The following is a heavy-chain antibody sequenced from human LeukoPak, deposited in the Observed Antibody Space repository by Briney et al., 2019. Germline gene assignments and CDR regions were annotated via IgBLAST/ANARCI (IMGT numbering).Heavy chain of an antibody. D-gene: IGHD6-19*01. J-gene: IGHJ3*02. Sequence: GGSLRLSCAASGFTFSTYTMNWVRQAPGKGLEWVSSISVSSSYIYYADSVKGRFTISRDNAKNSLYLQMNSLRDEDTAVYYCARRRTEQWLVGSSAFDIWGQGTMVTVSS. V-gene: IGHV3-21*01. CDR2: ISVSSSYI. CDR3: ARRRTEQWLVGSSAFDI. CDR1: GFTFSTYT.